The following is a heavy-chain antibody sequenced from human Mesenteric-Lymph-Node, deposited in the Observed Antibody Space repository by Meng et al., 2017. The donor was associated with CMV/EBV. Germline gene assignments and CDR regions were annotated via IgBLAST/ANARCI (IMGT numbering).Heavy chain of an antibody. V-gene: IGHV3-30*01. Sequence: GESLKISCAASGFDFSEYAMHWVRQAPGKGLEWLAVISYDGSDKDSADSLKGRFTVSRDNSKNTLYLQMNSLRVEDTAVYFCARESRDDFWSGQKGKFVYWGQGVLVTVSS. D-gene: IGHD3-3*01. J-gene: IGHJ4*02. CDR2: ISYDGSDK. CDR1: GFDFSEYA. CDR3: ARESRDDFWSGQKGKFVY.